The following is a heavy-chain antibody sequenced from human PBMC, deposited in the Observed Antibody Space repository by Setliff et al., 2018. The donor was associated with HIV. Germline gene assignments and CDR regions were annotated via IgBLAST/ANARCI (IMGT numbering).Heavy chain of an antibody. J-gene: IGHJ3*01. D-gene: IGHD1-26*01. V-gene: IGHV4-34*01. CDR1: GESFSDYY. Sequence: PSETLSLTCAVYGESFSDYYWSWIRQAPGKGLEWIGEVNHSGHTKYHPSLKSRLTVSVNPSKKQFSMKLTSVTAADTAVYYCARRETQLWDDPFDVWG. CDR2: VNHSGHT. CDR3: ARRETQLWDDPFDV.